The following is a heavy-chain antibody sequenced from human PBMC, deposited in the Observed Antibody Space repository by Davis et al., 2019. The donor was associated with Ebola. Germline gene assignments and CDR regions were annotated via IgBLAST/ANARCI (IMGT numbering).Heavy chain of an antibody. CDR2: LSWNSGSI. Sequence: SLKTSCAASGFTFDDYAMHCVRQAPGKGLECVSGLSWNSGSIGYADSVKGRFTISRDNAKNSLYLQMNSLRAEDTAVYYCARVREYSSSSYYYYYGMDVWGQGTTVTVSS. D-gene: IGHD6-13*01. V-gene: IGHV3-9*01. CDR3: ARVREYSSSSYYYYYGMDV. CDR1: GFTFDDYA. J-gene: IGHJ6*02.